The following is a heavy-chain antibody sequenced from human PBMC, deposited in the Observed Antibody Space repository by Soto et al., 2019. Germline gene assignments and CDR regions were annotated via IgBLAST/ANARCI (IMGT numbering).Heavy chain of an antibody. D-gene: IGHD1-26*01. CDR1: GCPLSSYA. V-gene: IGHV1-69*13. CDR3: ARDSGSYYGYFDY. J-gene: IGHJ4*02. CDR2: IIPIFGTA. Sequence: VASVKVSCKASGCPLSSYAISWVRHAPGQGLEWMGGIIPIFGTANYAQKFQGRVTITADESTSTAYMELSSLRSEDTAVYYCARDSGSYYGYFDYWGQGTLVTVSS.